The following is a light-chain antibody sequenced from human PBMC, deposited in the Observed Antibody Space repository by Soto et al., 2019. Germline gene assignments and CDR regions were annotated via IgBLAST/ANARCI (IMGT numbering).Light chain of an antibody. CDR1: QSVSRY. CDR2: DAS. V-gene: IGKV3-11*01. Sequence: EIVLTQSPATLSLSPGERATLSCRASQSVSRYLAWYQQRPCQAPRLLIYDASNRATGIPARFSSSGSGTDFTLTISGLEPEDFAVYYCQQRSDWPITFGQGTRLEIK. CDR3: QQRSDWPIT. J-gene: IGKJ5*01.